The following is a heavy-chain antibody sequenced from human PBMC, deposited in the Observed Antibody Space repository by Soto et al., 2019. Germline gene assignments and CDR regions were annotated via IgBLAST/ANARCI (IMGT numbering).Heavy chain of an antibody. CDR3: ARRQVVLAGPTGPGDY. CDR1: GYTFTSYG. CDR2: ISAYNGNT. Sequence: QVQLVQSGAEVKKPGASVKVSCKASGYTFTSYGISWVRQAPGQGLEWMGWISAYNGNTNYAQKHQGRDTMSTYTSTRKEDRELRSLRTEDTAEYYCARRQVVLAGPTGPGDYWDQETLVTVSS. D-gene: IGHD2-15*01. J-gene: IGHJ4*02. V-gene: IGHV1-18*01.